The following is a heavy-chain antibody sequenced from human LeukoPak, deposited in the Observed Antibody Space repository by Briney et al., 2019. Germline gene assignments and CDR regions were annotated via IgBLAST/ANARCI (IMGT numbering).Heavy chain of an antibody. D-gene: IGHD1-26*01. Sequence: GGSLRLSCAASGFTFSSYAMSWVRQAPGKGLEWVSSISSSSSYIYYADSVKGRFTISRDNAKNSLYLQMNSLRAEDTAVYYCAKAGSIRFDYWGQGTLVTVSS. CDR1: GFTFSSYA. J-gene: IGHJ4*02. V-gene: IGHV3-21*04. CDR3: AKAGSIRFDY. CDR2: ISSSSSYI.